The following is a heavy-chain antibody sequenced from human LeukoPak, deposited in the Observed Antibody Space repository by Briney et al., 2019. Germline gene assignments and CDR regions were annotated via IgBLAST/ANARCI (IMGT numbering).Heavy chain of an antibody. CDR3: ARDRAGYFYAMDV. J-gene: IGHJ6*02. D-gene: IGHD6-13*01. CDR2: IYWKSNNI. V-gene: IGHV3-9*01. Sequence: WVREAPGKGLEWVSGIYWKSNNIGYADSVKRRFTISRDNAKNSLYLQMNSLRTEDTALYYCARDRAGYFYAMDVWGXXT.